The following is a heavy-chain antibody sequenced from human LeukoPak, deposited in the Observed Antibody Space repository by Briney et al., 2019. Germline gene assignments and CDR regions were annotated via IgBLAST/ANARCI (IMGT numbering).Heavy chain of an antibody. CDR2: ISSSGSTI. CDR1: GFTFSDYY. D-gene: IGHD3-3*01. J-gene: IGHJ4*02. V-gene: IGHV3-11*04. Sequence: GGSLRLSCAASGFTFSDYYMSWIRQAPGKGLEWVSYISSSGSTIYYADSVKGRFTISRDNAKNSLYLQVNSLRAEDTAVYYCARERYCDFWSGYYAFDYWGQGTLVTVSS. CDR3: ARERYCDFWSGYYAFDY.